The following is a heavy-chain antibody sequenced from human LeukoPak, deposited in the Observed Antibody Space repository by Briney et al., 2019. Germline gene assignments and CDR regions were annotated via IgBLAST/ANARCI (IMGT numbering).Heavy chain of an antibody. J-gene: IGHJ4*02. D-gene: IGHD3-22*01. V-gene: IGHV3-64D*06. CDR3: ARVLNYYDSSGYYFSY. CDR1: GFTFSVYA. CDR2: ISNNGGTI. Sequence: GGSLRLSCSASGFTFSVYAMHWVRQAPGKGLECVSVISNNGGTIYYADSVKGRFSISRDNSKNTLYLQMSSLRADDTAVYYCARVLNYYDSSGYYFSYWGQGTLVTVSS.